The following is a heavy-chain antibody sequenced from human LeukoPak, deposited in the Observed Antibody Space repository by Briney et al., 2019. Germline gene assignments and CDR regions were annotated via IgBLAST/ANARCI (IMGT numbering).Heavy chain of an antibody. V-gene: IGHV3-66*01. D-gene: IGHD6-13*01. CDR2: IYSGGST. Sequence: GGSLRLSCAASDFPFRVYTMNWVRQAPGKGLEWVSVIYSGGSTYYADSVKGRFTISRDNSKNTLYLQMNSLRAEDTAVYYCAREVIAAAGTGWFDPWGQGTLVTVSS. CDR1: DFPFRVYT. J-gene: IGHJ5*02. CDR3: AREVIAAAGTGWFDP.